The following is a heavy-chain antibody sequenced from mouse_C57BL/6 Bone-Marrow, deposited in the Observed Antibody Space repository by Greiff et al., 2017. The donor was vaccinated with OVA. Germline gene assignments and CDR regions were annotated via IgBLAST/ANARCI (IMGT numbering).Heavy chain of an antibody. CDR3: ARGYDGYPYYYAMDY. CDR2: INPNNGGT. D-gene: IGHD2-3*01. Sequence: VQLKQSGPELVKPGASVKIPCKASGYTFTDYNMDWVKQSHGKSLEWIGDINPNNGGTIYNQKFKGKATLTVDKSSSTAYMELRSLTSEDTAVYYCARGYDGYPYYYAMDYWGQGTSVTVSS. V-gene: IGHV1-18*01. CDR1: GYTFTDYN. J-gene: IGHJ4*01.